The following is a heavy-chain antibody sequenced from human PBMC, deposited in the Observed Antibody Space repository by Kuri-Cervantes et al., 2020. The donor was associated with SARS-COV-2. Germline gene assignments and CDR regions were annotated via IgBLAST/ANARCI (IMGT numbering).Heavy chain of an antibody. CDR2: IYYSGST. CDR3: ARIFPYYDFWSGYSHFLKGGYYGMDV. Sequence: SETLSLTCTVSGGSISRYYWSWIRQPPGKGLEWIGYIYYSGSTNYNPSLKSRVTISVDTSKNQFSLKLSSVTAADTAVYYCARIFPYYDFWSGYSHFLKGGYYGMDVWGQGPTVTVSS. V-gene: IGHV4-59*01. D-gene: IGHD3-3*01. J-gene: IGHJ6*02. CDR1: GGSISRYY.